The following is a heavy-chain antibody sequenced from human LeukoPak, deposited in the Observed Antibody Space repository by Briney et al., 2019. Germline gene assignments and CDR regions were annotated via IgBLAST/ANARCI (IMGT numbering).Heavy chain of an antibody. J-gene: IGHJ6*02. CDR2: ISSSSSDM. Sequence: GGSLRLSCAASGFTFKNYQINWVRQAPGKGLEWVSSISSSSSDMKYADSVKGRFTISRDNANNSLYLQLSSLRAEVTATYSCARLSLRVREGDYYYYGMDVWGQGTTVTASS. V-gene: IGHV3-21*01. CDR1: GFTFKNYQ. D-gene: IGHD2-21*01. CDR3: ARLSLRVREGDYYYYGMDV.